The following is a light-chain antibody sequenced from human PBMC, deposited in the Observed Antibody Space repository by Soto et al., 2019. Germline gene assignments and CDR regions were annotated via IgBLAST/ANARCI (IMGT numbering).Light chain of an antibody. CDR1: QMIARW. V-gene: IGKV1-5*01. CDR2: DAT. CDR3: LQYNTFPHT. Sequence: IQMTQSPSTLSASVGDTVTLTCRSSQMIARWLAWYQQKPGTAPRLIIYDATSLQSGVPSRFSASASGTDFTLTISSLHPDDFATYYGLQYNTFPHTFGQGTKLEI. J-gene: IGKJ2*01.